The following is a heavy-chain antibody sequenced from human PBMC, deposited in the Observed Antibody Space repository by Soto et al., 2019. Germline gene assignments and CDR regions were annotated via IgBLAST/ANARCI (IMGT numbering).Heavy chain of an antibody. Sequence: PGGSLRLSCAGSGFTFSSFAMSWVRQAPGKGPEWVSGISGSGTSTNYAESVKGRFTISRDNSKNTLYLQLSSLRVDDTAVYYCAAAPRGTVTPPRDNLGHGALVTVSS. D-gene: IGHD3-16*01. CDR2: ISGSGTST. CDR1: GFTFSSFA. V-gene: IGHV3-23*01. J-gene: IGHJ4*01. CDR3: AAAPRGTVTPPRDN.